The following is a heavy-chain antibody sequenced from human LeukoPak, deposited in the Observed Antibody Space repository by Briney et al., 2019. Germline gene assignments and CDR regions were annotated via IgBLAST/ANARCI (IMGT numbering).Heavy chain of an antibody. CDR1: GFTFSGYW. CDR3: ARLLYSLNGDI. CDR2: IKQDGSET. D-gene: IGHD2-8*01. J-gene: IGHJ3*02. V-gene: IGHV3-7*01. Sequence: PTGGSLRLSCAASGFTFSGYWMSWVRQAPGKGLEWVANIKQDGSETYYVDSVKGRFTISRDNAKNSLYLQMNSLRAEDTAVYYCARLLYSLNGDIWGQGTMVTVSS.